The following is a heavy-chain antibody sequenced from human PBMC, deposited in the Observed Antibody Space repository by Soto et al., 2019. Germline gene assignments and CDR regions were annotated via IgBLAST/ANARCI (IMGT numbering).Heavy chain of an antibody. D-gene: IGHD1-1*01. J-gene: IGHJ4*02. CDR1: GFPFSNYS. V-gene: IGHV3-23*01. Sequence: GGSLRLSCGVCGFPFSNYSMTWVRHSPWKGLEWVSTISGSGDSTHYADSVKGRFTISRDNSKNTLYMQMNSLSSDDSAEYYCAKNDDDIYGTLYCFDNLGRRTLVAVCS. CDR2: ISGSGDST. CDR3: AKNDDDIYGTLYCFDN.